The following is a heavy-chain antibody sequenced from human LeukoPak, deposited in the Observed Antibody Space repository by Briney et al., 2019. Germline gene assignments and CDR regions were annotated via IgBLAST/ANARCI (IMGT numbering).Heavy chain of an antibody. J-gene: IGHJ6*02. CDR3: ARSTVLYGMDV. Sequence: SQTLSLTCAVSGGTISSGGYSWSWIRQPPGKGLEWIGYIYHSGSTYYNPSLKSRVTISVDRSKNQFSLKLSSVTAADTAVYYCARSTVLYGMDVWGQGTTVTVSS. D-gene: IGHD2/OR15-2a*01. V-gene: IGHV4-30-2*02. CDR2: IYHSGST. CDR1: GGTISSGGYS.